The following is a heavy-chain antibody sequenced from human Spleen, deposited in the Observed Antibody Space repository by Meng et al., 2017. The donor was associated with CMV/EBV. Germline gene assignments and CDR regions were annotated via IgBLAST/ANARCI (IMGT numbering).Heavy chain of an antibody. CDR2: ISWNSGSI. J-gene: IGHJ5*01. Sequence: GGSLRLSCAASGFTFDDYAMHWVRQAPGKGLEWVSGISWNSGSIGYADSVKGRFTISRDNAKNSLYLQMNSLRAEDTAVYYCARDFSAVHNYCDSWGQGTLVTVSS. D-gene: IGHD1-26*01. CDR1: GFTFDDYA. V-gene: IGHV3-9*01. CDR3: ARDFSAVHNYCDS.